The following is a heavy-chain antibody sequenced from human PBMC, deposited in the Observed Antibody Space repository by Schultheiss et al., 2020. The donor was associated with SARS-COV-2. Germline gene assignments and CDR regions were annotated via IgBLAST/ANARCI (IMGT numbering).Heavy chain of an antibody. CDR2: INHSGST. J-gene: IGHJ4*02. CDR1: GGSFNGYY. CDR3: ALYGSGRRTRYYFDY. Sequence: SETLSLTCAVYGGSFNGYYWTWIRQPPGKGLEWIGDINHSGSTNYNPSLKSRVTISVDTSKNQFSLKLSSVTAADTAVYYCALYGSGRRTRYYFDYWGQGTLVTVSS. V-gene: IGHV4-34*01. D-gene: IGHD3-10*01.